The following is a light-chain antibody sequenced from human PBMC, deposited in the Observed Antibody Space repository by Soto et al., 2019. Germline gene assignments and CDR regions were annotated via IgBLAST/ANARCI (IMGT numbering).Light chain of an antibody. V-gene: IGKV1-39*01. CDR1: QSISSY. Sequence: DIQMTQSLSSVSATVGDRVTITCRASQSISSYLNWYQQKPGKAPKLLIYAASSLQSGVPSRFSGSGSGTDFTLTISSLQPEDFATYYCQQSYSTPSITFGQGRRPEIK. CDR2: AAS. CDR3: QQSYSTPSIT. J-gene: IGKJ5*01.